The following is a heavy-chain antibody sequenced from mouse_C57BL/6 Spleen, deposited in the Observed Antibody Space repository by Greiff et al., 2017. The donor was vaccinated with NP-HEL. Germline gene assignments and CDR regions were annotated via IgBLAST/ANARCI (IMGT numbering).Heavy chain of an antibody. CDR2: IDPSDSYT. V-gene: IGHV1-59*01. D-gene: IGHD2-2*01. J-gene: IGHJ4*01. Sequence: QVQLQQPGAELVRPGTSVKLSCKASGYTFTSYWMHWVKQRPGQGLEWIGVIDPSDSYTNFNQKFKGKATLTVDTSSSTAYMQLSSLTSEDSAVYYFARSGTVTTDYYAMDYWGQGTTVTVSS. CDR1: GYTFTSYW. CDR3: ARSGTVTTDYYAMDY.